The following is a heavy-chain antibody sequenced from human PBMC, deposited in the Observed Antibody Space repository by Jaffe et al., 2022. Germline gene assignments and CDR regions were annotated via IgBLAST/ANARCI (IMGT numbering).Heavy chain of an antibody. CDR2: IYTSGST. Sequence: QVQLQESGPGLVKPSQTLSLTCTVSGGSISSGSYYWSWIRQPAGKGLEWIGRIYTSGSTNYNPSLKSRVTISVDTSKNQFSLKLSSVTAADTAVYYCARGDSLYYYYMDVWGKGTTVTVSS. V-gene: IGHV4-61*02. J-gene: IGHJ6*03. CDR1: GGSISSGSYY. CDR3: ARGDSLYYYYMDV.